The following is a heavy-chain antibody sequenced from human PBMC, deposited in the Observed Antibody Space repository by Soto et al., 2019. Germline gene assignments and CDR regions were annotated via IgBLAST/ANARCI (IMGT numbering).Heavy chain of an antibody. D-gene: IGHD3-10*01. Sequence: QEQLVESGGGAVQPGRSLRLSCVASGFIFRTYGMHWVRQAPGKGLEWVAMIYYDGDYKYYADSVKGRFTISRDNSKNKMYLQMNTLRDDDTALYYCAKGRDGSGRFYGMDVWGQGTTVTVSS. CDR2: IYYDGDYK. CDR1: GFIFRTYG. J-gene: IGHJ6*02. V-gene: IGHV3-33*06. CDR3: AKGRDGSGRFYGMDV.